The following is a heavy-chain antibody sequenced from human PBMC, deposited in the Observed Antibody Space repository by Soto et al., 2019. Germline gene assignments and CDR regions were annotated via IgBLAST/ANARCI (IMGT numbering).Heavy chain of an antibody. Sequence: QVQLVQSGAEVKKPGASVKVSCKTSGYTFTNHGINWVRQAPGQGLEWMGWINPYNANVNYAQKLQGRVTMTTDTSTSTAYMYLRSLTSDVTAVYYCARDRVAGIWGDAFDIWGQGTMVTVSS. CDR3: ARDRVAGIWGDAFDI. V-gene: IGHV1-18*04. J-gene: IGHJ3*02. CDR1: GYTFTNHG. D-gene: IGHD3-16*01. CDR2: INPYNANV.